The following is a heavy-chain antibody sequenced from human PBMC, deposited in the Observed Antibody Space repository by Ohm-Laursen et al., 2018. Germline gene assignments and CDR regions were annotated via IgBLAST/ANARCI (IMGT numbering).Heavy chain of an antibody. J-gene: IGHJ4*02. CDR3: ARGARSGYYYFDY. D-gene: IGHD3-3*01. Sequence: GSLRLSCSASVFTYSSYEMNWVCLAPGTGLEWVSYISSSDSTIYYANSVKGRFIISRDNAKNSLYLQMNSLSAEDTAVYYCARGARSGYYYFDYWGQGTLVTVSS. V-gene: IGHV3-48*03. CDR1: VFTYSSYE. CDR2: ISSSDSTI.